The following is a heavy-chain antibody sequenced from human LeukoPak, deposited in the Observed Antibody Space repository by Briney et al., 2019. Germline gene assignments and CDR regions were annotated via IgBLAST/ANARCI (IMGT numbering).Heavy chain of an antibody. D-gene: IGHD5-12*01. V-gene: IGHV4-59*01. Sequence: SETLSLTCAAYDGSFSGYYWSWIRQPPGKGLEWIGYIYHSGSTNYNPSLKSRVTISVDTSKNQFSLKLSSVTAADTAVYYCARDGYSGNDGLWGQGTLVTVSS. CDR1: DGSFSGYY. CDR3: ARDGYSGNDGL. J-gene: IGHJ4*02. CDR2: IYHSGST.